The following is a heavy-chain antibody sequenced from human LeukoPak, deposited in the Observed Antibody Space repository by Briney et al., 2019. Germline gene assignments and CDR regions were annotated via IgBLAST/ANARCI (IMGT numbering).Heavy chain of an antibody. CDR3: TRDRFSSQKGFDY. CDR1: GYTFTSYY. Sequence: GASVKVSCKTSGYTFTSYYIYWVRQAPGQGLEWMGRINPSGGHTVYAQSFQGRVSVTRDTATSTVYMELKSLKYDDTAIYYRTRDRFSSQKGFDYWGQGSLVAVSP. V-gene: IGHV1-46*01. J-gene: IGHJ4*02. CDR2: INPSGGHT.